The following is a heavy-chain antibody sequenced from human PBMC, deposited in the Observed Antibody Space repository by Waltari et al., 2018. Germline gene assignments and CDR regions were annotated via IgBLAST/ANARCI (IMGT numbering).Heavy chain of an antibody. CDR3: ARKGDYYDSSGENFQH. CDR1: GYTFHSYD. Sequence: QVQLVQSGAEVKKPGVSVQVSCKASGYTFHSYDNNWVRRATGQGLEWMGWMNPNSGNTGYAQKYQGRVTITRNTSISTAYMELSSMRSEDTAVYYCARKGDYYDSSGENFQHWGQGTLVTVSS. CDR2: MNPNSGNT. V-gene: IGHV1-8*03. D-gene: IGHD3-22*01. J-gene: IGHJ1*01.